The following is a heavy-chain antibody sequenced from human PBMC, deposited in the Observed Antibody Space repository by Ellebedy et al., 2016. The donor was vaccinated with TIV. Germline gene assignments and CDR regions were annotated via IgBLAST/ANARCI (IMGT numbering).Heavy chain of an antibody. Sequence: GESLKISXAASGFTFSSYWMYWVRQTPGKGLVWVSSISSDGSTTRYADSVKGRFTISRDNSMHTLYLHMNSLRAEDTAVYYCANEVDSSGWYVAFDYWGQGTLVTVSS. J-gene: IGHJ4*02. CDR1: GFTFSSYW. CDR3: ANEVDSSGWYVAFDY. V-gene: IGHV3-74*01. CDR2: ISSDGSTT. D-gene: IGHD6-19*01.